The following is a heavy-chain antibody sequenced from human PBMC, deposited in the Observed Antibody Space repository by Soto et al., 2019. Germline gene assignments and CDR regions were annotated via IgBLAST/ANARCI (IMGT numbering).Heavy chain of an antibody. CDR3: ARGHYYYAMDV. CDR2: ISHGGSP. J-gene: IGHJ6*02. V-gene: IGHV4-30-2*06. Sequence: PSETLSLTCAISGGSVSSGVFSWNWIRQSLGQGLEWIGYISHGGSPHYTPSLESRVTISVDRSTNVISLNLTSVTPADTAVYFCARGHYYYAMDVWGQGTTVTVSS. CDR1: GGSVSSGVFS.